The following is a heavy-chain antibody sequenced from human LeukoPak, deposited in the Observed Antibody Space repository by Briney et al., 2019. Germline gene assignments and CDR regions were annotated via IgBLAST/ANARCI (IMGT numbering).Heavy chain of an antibody. CDR1: GGSISSGGYY. D-gene: IGHD3-10*01. CDR3: ANYGSGSYRFDP. V-gene: IGHV4-31*03. J-gene: IGHJ5*02. Sequence: SETLSLTCTVSGGSISSGGYYWSWIRQHPGKGLEWIGYIHHSGSTYYNPSLKSRLTISLDTSKNQFSLKLNSVTAADTAVYYCANYGSGSYRFDPWGQGTLVTVSS. CDR2: IHHSGST.